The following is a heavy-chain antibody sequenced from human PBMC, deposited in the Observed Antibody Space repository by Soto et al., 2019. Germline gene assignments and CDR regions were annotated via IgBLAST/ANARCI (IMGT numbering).Heavy chain of an antibody. CDR3: ARRLYYDSRGFDGGGMDV. CDR2: VHISEKA. Sequence: SETLSLTCSVSGDSISRSSHYCGWIRQPPGKGLEWIGSVHISEKAYYNPSLKSRVTISVDTSKNQFSLKLSSVTAADTAVYYCARRLYYDSRGFDGGGMDVWGQGTTVTVSS. V-gene: IGHV4-39*01. J-gene: IGHJ6*02. D-gene: IGHD3-22*01. CDR1: GDSISRSSHY.